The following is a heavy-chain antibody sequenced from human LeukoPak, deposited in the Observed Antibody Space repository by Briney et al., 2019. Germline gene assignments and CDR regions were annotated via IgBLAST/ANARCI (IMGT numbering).Heavy chain of an antibody. CDR3: ARDYHGDYEGDY. CDR1: RFVFGSTG. D-gene: IGHD4-17*01. V-gene: IGHV3-30*02. J-gene: IGHJ4*02. Sequence: GGSLRLSCEASRFVFGSTGMHWVRQAPGKGLEWVAYIRYDGSDKYYSDSVTGRFTISRDNSKSTLSLQMNRLRPDDTAVYYCARDYHGDYEGDYWGQGTLVTVSS. CDR2: IRYDGSDK.